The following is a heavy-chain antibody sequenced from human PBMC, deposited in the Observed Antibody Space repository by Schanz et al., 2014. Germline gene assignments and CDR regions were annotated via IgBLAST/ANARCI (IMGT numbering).Heavy chain of an antibody. D-gene: IGHD3-10*01. V-gene: IGHV3-11*05. Sequence: QVQLVDSGGGLVKPGGSLRLSCAASGFVFGDYYMTWIRQAPGKGLEWLSYISDSGTYTNYADSVKGRFTISRDNSKNSLYLQMNSLRAEDTAVYYCARIGGSVFDYWAQGTLVTVSS. CDR3: ARIGGSVFDY. J-gene: IGHJ4*02. CDR1: GFVFGDYY. CDR2: ISDSGTYT.